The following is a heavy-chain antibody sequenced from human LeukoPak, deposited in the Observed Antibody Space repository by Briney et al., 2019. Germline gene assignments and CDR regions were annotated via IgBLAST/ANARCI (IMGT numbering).Heavy chain of an antibody. D-gene: IGHD1-26*01. CDR3: ARAAVGAHFGY. CDR1: GYTFTGYY. Sequence: ASVKVSCKASGYTFTGYYMHWVRQAPGQGLEWMGWINAYSGRTNYAQNLQGRVTMTTDTSTATAYMELRSLRSDDTAVYYCARAAVGAHFGYWGQGTPVTVSS. V-gene: IGHV1-2*02. CDR2: INAYSGRT. J-gene: IGHJ4*02.